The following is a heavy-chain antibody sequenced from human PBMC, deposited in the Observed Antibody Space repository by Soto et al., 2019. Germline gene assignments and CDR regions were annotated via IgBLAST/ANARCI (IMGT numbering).Heavy chain of an antibody. Sequence: SETLSLTCAVYGGSFSGYYWSWIRQPPGKGLEWIGEINHSGSTNYNPSLKSRVTISVDTSKNQFSLKLSSVTAADTAVYYCARGADILTGYYRGGAFDIWGQGTMVTVSS. V-gene: IGHV4-34*01. CDR2: INHSGST. CDR3: ARGADILTGYYRGGAFDI. J-gene: IGHJ3*02. CDR1: GGSFSGYY. D-gene: IGHD3-9*01.